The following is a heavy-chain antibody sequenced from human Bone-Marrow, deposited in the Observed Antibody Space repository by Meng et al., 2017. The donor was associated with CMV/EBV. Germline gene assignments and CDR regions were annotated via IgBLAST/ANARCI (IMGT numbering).Heavy chain of an antibody. V-gene: IGHV4-59*01. D-gene: IGHD6-19*01. Sequence: GSLRLSCTASGGSISSYYRSWIRQPPGKGLEWIGYICYRGSTNYKPSLKSRVTISVDTSKNQFSLKLSSVTAADTAVYYCARERKDSSGWYSYYGMDVWGQGTTVTVSS. CDR2: ICYRGST. J-gene: IGHJ6*02. CDR3: ARERKDSSGWYSYYGMDV. CDR1: GGSISSYY.